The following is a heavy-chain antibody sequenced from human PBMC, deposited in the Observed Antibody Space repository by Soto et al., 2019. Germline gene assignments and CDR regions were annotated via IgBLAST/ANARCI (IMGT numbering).Heavy chain of an antibody. J-gene: IGHJ6*02. CDR1: GGSISSSSYY. Sequence: PAETLSLTCTVSGGSISSSSYYWGWIRQPPGKGLEWIGSIYYSGGTYYNPSLKSRVTISVDTSKSRFSLKLSSVNAAATAVYYCARPSSCSSSKYYYYGMDVWGQGTTVTVSS. CDR2: IYYSGGT. V-gene: IGHV4-39*01. D-gene: IGHD6-13*01. CDR3: ARPSSCSSSKYYYYGMDV.